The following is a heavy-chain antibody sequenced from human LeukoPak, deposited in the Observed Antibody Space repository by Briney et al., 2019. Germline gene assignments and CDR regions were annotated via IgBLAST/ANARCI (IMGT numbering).Heavy chain of an antibody. Sequence: ASVKVSCKVSGYTLTELSMHWVRQAPGKGLEWMGGFDPEDGETIYAQKFQGRVTMTEDTSTDTAYMELSSLRSEDTAVYYCATASIVSGSYAFDYWDQGTLVTVSS. J-gene: IGHJ4*02. CDR3: ATASIVSGSYAFDY. D-gene: IGHD3-16*01. V-gene: IGHV1-24*01. CDR2: FDPEDGET. CDR1: GYTLTELS.